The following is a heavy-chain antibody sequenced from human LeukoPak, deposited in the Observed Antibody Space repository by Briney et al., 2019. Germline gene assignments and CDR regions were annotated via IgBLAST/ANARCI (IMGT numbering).Heavy chain of an antibody. V-gene: IGHV1-2*02. CDR1: GYTLTGYY. D-gene: IGHD6-19*01. CDR2: INPNSGGT. J-gene: IGHJ6*03. CDR3: ARGPVAHYYYMDV. Sequence: ASVKVSCKASGYTLTGYYMHWVRQAPGQGLEWMGWINPNSGGTNYAQKFQGRVTMTRDTSISTAYMELSRLRSDDTAVYYCARGPVAHYYYMDVWGKGTTVTISS.